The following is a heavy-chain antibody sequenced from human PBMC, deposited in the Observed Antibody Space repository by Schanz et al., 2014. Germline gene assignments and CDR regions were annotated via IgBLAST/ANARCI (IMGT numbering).Heavy chain of an antibody. CDR2: ISPYNGNT. CDR3: ARVTTGYDS. CDR1: GYFFSSYG. V-gene: IGHV1-18*01. D-gene: IGHD5-12*01. J-gene: IGHJ4*02. Sequence: QVQLVQSAAAVKKPGASVKVSCKASGYFFSSYGISWVRQAPGQGLEWMGWISPYNGNTKYAEKLEDRVTMTTDISTSTAYMQLRSLTSDDTAVYYCARVTTGYDSWGQGTLVTVSS.